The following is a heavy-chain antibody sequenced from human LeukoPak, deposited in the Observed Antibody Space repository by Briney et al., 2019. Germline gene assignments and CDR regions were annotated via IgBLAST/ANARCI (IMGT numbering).Heavy chain of an antibody. CDR1: GYTFTTYA. CDR2: INAGNGDA. J-gene: IGHJ5*02. V-gene: IGHV1-3*01. Sequence: DSVKVSCKASGYTFTTYAIHWVRQAPGRSLEWMGRINAGNGDAKYSQNFHDRITITRDTSASTVYMELTSLRSEDTAVYYCGKSAPSGFDPWGQGTLVTVSS. CDR3: GKSAPSGFDP.